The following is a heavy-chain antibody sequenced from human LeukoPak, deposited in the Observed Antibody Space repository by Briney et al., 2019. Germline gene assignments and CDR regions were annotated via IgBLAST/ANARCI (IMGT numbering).Heavy chain of an antibody. D-gene: IGHD6-19*01. V-gene: IGHV4-4*02. CDR2: IYHSGST. CDR1: GGSISGSDW. J-gene: IGHJ4*02. Sequence: SGTLSLTCVVSGGSISGSDWWSWVRQPPGKGLEWIGEIYHSGSTNYNPSLKSRVTISVDTSKNQFSLKLSSVTAADTAVYYCVRAAAVSGHFDYWGQGTLVTVSS. CDR3: VRAAAVSGHFDY.